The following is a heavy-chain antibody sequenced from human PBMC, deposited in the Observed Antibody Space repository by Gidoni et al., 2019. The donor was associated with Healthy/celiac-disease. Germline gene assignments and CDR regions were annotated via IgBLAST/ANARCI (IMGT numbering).Heavy chain of an antibody. D-gene: IGHD2-15*01. V-gene: IGHV1-18*01. CDR2: ISAYNGNT. CDR3: ARSIGYCSGGSCYSEIKVKGDYYYYMDV. J-gene: IGHJ6*03. Sequence: QVQLVQSGAEVKKPGASVKVSCKASGYTFTSYGISWVRQAPGQGLEWMGWISAYNGNTNYAQKLQGRVTMTTDTSTSTAYMELRSLRSDDTAVYYCARSIGYCSGGSCYSEIKVKGDYYYYMDVWGKGTTVTVSS. CDR1: GYTFTSYG.